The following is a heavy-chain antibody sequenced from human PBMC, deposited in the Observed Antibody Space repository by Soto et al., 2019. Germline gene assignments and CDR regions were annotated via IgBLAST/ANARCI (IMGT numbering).Heavy chain of an antibody. CDR2: VYNSGST. Sequence: SETLSLTCTVSGGSISSNYWTCIRQPPGKGLEWIGYVYNSGSTNYNPSLKSRVTISEDTSKSQFSLKVNSMTAADTAVYYCARYRREAVAGYTLENWGQGILVTVSS. V-gene: IGHV4-59*01. J-gene: IGHJ4*02. CDR1: GGSISSNY. CDR3: ARYRREAVAGYTLEN. D-gene: IGHD6-13*01.